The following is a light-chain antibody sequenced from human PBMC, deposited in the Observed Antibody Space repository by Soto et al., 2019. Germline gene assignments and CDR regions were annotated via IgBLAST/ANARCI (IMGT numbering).Light chain of an antibody. CDR1: QGITFW. V-gene: IGKV1-12*01. Sequence: DIQMTQSPSSVSASIGDRVTITCRASQGITFWLAWYQQKPGKAPELLIYSASNLQTGVPSRFSGSGSGTDFTLTISSLQHEDFATYYCQQSHSLPYTLGQGNKLDI. J-gene: IGKJ2*01. CDR3: QQSHSLPYT. CDR2: SAS.